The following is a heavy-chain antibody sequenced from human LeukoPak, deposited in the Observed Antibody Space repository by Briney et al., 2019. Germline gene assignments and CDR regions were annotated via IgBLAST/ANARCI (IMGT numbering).Heavy chain of an antibody. V-gene: IGHV1-18*01. D-gene: IGHD2-2*02. CDR3: ARDREACSSTSCHSPQKWFDP. J-gene: IGHJ5*02. Sequence: ASVKVSCKASGYTFTTYGISWVRQAPGQGLEWMGWVSAYNGNTNYAQKLQGRVTMTTDTSTSTAYMELRSLRSDDTAVYYCARDREACSSTSCHSPQKWFDPWGQGTLVTVSS. CDR1: GYTFTTYG. CDR2: VSAYNGNT.